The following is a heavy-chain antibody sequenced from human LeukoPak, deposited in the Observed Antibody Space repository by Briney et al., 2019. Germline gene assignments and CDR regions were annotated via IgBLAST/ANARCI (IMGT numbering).Heavy chain of an antibody. Sequence: GGSLRLSCAGSGFIFGNYWVHWVRQAPGKGLVWVSRINIEGSRTDYADSVRGRFTISRDNAKNTLHLQMNSLTAEDTAMYYCVRSMSGRNDFWGQGTVVSVSS. CDR2: INIEGSRT. V-gene: IGHV3-74*01. CDR3: VRSMSGRNDF. D-gene: IGHD3-3*01. CDR1: GFIFGNYW. J-gene: IGHJ4*02.